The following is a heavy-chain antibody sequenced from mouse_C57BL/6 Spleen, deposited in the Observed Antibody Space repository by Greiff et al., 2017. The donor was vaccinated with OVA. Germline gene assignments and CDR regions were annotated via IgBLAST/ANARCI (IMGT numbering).Heavy chain of an antibody. CDR3: ARGETGTRYFDV. V-gene: IGHV1-55*01. CDR2: IYPGSGST. CDR1: GYTFTSYW. D-gene: IGHD4-1*01. Sequence: QVQLQQPGAELVKPGASVKMSCKASGYTFTSYWITWVKQRPGQGLEWIGDIYPGSGSTNYNEKFKSKATLTVDTSSSTAYMQLSSLTSEDSAVYYCARGETGTRYFDVWGTGTTVTVSS. J-gene: IGHJ1*03.